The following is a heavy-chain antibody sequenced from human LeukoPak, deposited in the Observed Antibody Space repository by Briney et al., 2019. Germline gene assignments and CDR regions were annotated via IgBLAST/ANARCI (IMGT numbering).Heavy chain of an antibody. CDR1: GFTFSSYW. V-gene: IGHV3-74*01. Sequence: GGSLRLSCAASGFTFSSYWMHWVRQAPGKWLVWVSRINSDGSSTSYADSVKGRFTISRDNAKNTAYLQMDSLKTEDTAVYYCTGNYYGSGSYADFDYWGQGTLVTVSS. J-gene: IGHJ4*02. CDR3: TGNYYGSGSYADFDY. CDR2: INSDGSST. D-gene: IGHD3-10*01.